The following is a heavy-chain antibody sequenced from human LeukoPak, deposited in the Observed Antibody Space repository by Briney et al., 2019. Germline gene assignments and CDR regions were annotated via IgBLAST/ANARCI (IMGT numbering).Heavy chain of an antibody. Sequence: PAETLSLTFTVSGGSISSRSYYWGWIRQPPGKGLEWIGSIYYSGSTCYNPSLKSRVTIFVDTSKNQFSLKLSSVTAADTAVDFCARQGRAVAGLNWFDPWGQGTLVTVSS. V-gene: IGHV4-39*01. CDR3: ARQGRAVAGLNWFDP. CDR2: IYYSGST. CDR1: GGSISSRSYY. J-gene: IGHJ5*02. D-gene: IGHD6-19*01.